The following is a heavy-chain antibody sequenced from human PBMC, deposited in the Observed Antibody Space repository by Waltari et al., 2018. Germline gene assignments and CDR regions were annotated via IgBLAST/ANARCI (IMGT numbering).Heavy chain of an antibody. Sequence: EVQLVESGGGLIQPGGSLRLSCAASGFTLSNYWIHWVRQAPGKGLVWVSHINSDGSSTTYADSVKGRFTISRDNAKNTVYLQMNNLRADDTGVYYCARAPGDWRYQNYWGLGTLVTVSS. CDR1: GFTLSNYW. J-gene: IGHJ4*02. D-gene: IGHD1-1*01. CDR2: INSDGSST. V-gene: IGHV3-74*01. CDR3: ARAPGDWRYQNY.